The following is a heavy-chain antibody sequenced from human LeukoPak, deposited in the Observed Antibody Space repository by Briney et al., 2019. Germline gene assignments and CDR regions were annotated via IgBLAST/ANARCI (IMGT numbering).Heavy chain of an antibody. Sequence: HAGGSLRLSCAASGFIFPSNAVSWVRQALGKGLEWVSAISAGGENTDYADSVKGRFTISRDNSKNTLYLQVNSLRAEDTAAYYCAKSEGSSSARRFDYWGQGTLVTVSS. CDR1: GFIFPSNA. V-gene: IGHV3-23*01. CDR2: ISAGGENT. J-gene: IGHJ4*02. D-gene: IGHD6-19*01. CDR3: AKSEGSSSARRFDY.